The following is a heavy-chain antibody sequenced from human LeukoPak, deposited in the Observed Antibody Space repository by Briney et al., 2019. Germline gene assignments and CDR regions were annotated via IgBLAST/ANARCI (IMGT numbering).Heavy chain of an antibody. D-gene: IGHD2-21*01. CDR2: IYTSGST. V-gene: IGHV4-61*02. J-gene: IGHJ4*02. CDR1: GGSISSSSYY. CDR3: AKIPTYCGGDCSLWEYYFEY. Sequence: PSETLSLTCTVSGGSISSSSYYWSWIRQPAGKGLEWIGRIYTSGSTNYNPSLKSRVTISVDTSKNQLSLKLSSVTAADTAVYYCAKIPTYCGGDCSLWEYYFEYWGQGTLVTVSS.